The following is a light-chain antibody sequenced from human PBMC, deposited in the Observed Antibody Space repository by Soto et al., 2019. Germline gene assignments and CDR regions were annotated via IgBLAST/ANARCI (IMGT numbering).Light chain of an antibody. CDR2: GAS. Sequence: EIVLTQSPATLSLSTGERATLSCRASQSVSSNLAWYQQKSGQAPRLLIYGASNRATGIPDRFSGSGSGTDFILTISRLEPEDFAVYYCQPYGSTLSWTFGQGTKVDI. CDR1: QSVSSN. V-gene: IGKV3-20*01. CDR3: QPYGSTLSWT. J-gene: IGKJ1*01.